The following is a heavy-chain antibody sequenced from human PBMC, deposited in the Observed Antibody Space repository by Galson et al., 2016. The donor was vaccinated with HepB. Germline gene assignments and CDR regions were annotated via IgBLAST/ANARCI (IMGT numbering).Heavy chain of an antibody. CDR3: ARVPTGPTHRNNPNHAFDL. CDR1: GGSINSAAYY. J-gene: IGHJ3*01. D-gene: IGHD1/OR15-1a*01. V-gene: IGHV4-31*03. CDR2: IYYSGAT. Sequence: TLSLTCTVSGGSINSAAYYWSWIRQYPGKGLEWIGFIYYSGATYDNPSLKSRLKISIDTSNQQFTLNLDSVTAADTAVYYCARVPTGPTHRNNPNHAFDLWGQGTLVSVSS.